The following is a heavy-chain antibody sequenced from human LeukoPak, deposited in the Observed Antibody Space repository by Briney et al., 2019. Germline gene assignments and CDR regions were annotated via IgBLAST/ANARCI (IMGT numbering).Heavy chain of an antibody. Sequence: ALPLSCAASGFPFDDYAMHWVGRAPGKGLEWVSGISWNSGSIAYADSVKGQFTISRDNAKNSLYPQMNSLRAEDTALYYCAKGLYGDYEGSSFDYWGQGTLVTVSS. CDR3: AKGLYGDYEGSSFDY. CDR2: ISWNSGSI. V-gene: IGHV3-9*01. J-gene: IGHJ4*02. D-gene: IGHD4-17*01. CDR1: GFPFDDYA.